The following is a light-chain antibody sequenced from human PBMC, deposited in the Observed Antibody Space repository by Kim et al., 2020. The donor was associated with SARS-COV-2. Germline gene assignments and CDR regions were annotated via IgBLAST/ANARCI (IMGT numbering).Light chain of an antibody. CDR3: QQSYL. CDR2: AAS. V-gene: IGKV1-39*01. Sequence: DIQMTQSPSSLSASVGDRVTITCRASQTISSYLNWYQQKPGKAPKLLIYAASSLQSGVPSRFSGSGSGTDFTLTISSLQPEDFATYYCQQSYLFGQETKLYIK. J-gene: IGKJ2*01. CDR1: QTISSY.